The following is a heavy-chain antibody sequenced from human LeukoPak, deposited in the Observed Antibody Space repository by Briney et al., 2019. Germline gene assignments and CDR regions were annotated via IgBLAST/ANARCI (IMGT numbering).Heavy chain of an antibody. CDR3: ARGRGTTSSNFDY. CDR1: GYTFTGYY. D-gene: IGHD2-2*01. V-gene: IGHV1-2*02. Sequence: GASVKVSCKASGYTFTGYYMHWVRQAPEQGLEWMGWINPNNGGTNYAQKFQGRVTMTRDTSINTAYMELSRLTSDDTAVYYCARGRGTTSSNFDYWGQGTLVTVS. CDR2: INPNNGGT. J-gene: IGHJ4*02.